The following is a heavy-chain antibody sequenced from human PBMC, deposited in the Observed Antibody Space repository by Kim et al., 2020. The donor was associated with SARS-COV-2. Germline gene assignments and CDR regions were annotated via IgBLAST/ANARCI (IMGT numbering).Heavy chain of an antibody. CDR2: ST. CDR3: AKASGYYIDY. V-gene: IGHV3-43*01. Sequence: STYYADSVKGRFTISRDNSKNSLYLQMNSLRTEDTALYYCAKASGYYIDYWGQGTLVTVSS. J-gene: IGHJ4*02. D-gene: IGHD3-22*01.